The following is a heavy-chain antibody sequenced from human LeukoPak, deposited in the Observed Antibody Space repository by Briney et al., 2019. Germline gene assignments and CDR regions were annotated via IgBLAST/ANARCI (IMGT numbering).Heavy chain of an antibody. Sequence: PSETLSLTCAVYGGSITGYYWSWIRQTPGRGLEWVGEIHYTGATSYNPSLKSRVTISVDTSKNQFSLKLSSVTAADTAVYYCARELVGEVTTVTTTDAFDIWGQGTMVTVSS. CDR1: GGSITGYY. J-gene: IGHJ3*02. D-gene: IGHD4-11*01. CDR3: ARELVGEVTTVTTTDAFDI. V-gene: IGHV4-34*01. CDR2: IHYTGAT.